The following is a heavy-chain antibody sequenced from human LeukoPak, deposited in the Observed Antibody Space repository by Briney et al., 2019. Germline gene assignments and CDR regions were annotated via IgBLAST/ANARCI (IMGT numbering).Heavy chain of an antibody. CDR3: ARDRRSGALFDY. CDR2: ISSSSGTI. Sequence: GGSLRPSCAASGFTFSSYSMNWVRQAPGKGLEWVSYISSSSGTILYADSVKGRFTISRDNAKNSLYLQMNSLRAEDTAVYYCARDRRSGALFDYWGQGTLVTVPS. CDR1: GFTFSSYS. D-gene: IGHD1-14*01. J-gene: IGHJ4*02. V-gene: IGHV3-48*04.